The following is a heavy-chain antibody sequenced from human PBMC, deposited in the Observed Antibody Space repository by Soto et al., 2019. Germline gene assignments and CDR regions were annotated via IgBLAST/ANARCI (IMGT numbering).Heavy chain of an antibody. CDR3: AHRPTGWYLFDY. J-gene: IGHJ4*02. Sequence: ASVKVSCKASGYTFTVYYMHWVRQAPGQGLEWMGWINPKSGGTMYPQKFQGRLTITKDTSKNQVVLTMTNMDPVDTGTYYCAHRPTGWYLFDYWGQGTLVTVSS. CDR2: INPKSGGT. D-gene: IGHD6-19*01. V-gene: IGHV1-2*02. CDR1: GYTFTVYY.